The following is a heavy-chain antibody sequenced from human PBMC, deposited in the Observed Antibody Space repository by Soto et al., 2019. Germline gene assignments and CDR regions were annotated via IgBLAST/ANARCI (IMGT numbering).Heavy chain of an antibody. CDR2: TYYRSKWYN. J-gene: IGHJ5*02. CDR1: GDSVSSNSAA. CDR3: ARLRYCSSTSCYFHWFDP. Sequence: SQTLPLTCAISGDSVSSNSAAWNWIRQSPSRGLEWLGRTYYRSKWYNDYAVSVKSRITINPDTSKNQFSLQLNSVTPEDTAVDYCARLRYCSSTSCYFHWFDPWGQGALVTVSS. D-gene: IGHD2-2*01. V-gene: IGHV6-1*01.